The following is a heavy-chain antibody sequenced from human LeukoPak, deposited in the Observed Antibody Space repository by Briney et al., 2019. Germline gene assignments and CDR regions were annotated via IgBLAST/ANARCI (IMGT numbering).Heavy chain of an antibody. V-gene: IGHV4-61*02. J-gene: IGHJ4*02. CDR1: GGSISSGGYY. CDR3: ASGLERGSGSYFNY. Sequence: SETLSLTCTVSGGSISSGGYYWSWIRQPAGKGLEWIGRIYTSGSTNYNPSLKSRVTISVDTSKNQFSLKLSSVTAADTAVYYCASGLERGSGSYFNYWGQGTLVTVSS. D-gene: IGHD3-10*01. CDR2: IYTSGST.